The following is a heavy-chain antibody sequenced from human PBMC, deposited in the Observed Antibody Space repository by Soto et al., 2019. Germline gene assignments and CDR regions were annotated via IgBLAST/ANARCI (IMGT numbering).Heavy chain of an antibody. Sequence: ASVKVSCKVSGYTLTELSMHWVRQAPGKGLEWMGGFDPEDGETIYAQKFQGRVTMTEDTSTDTAYMELRSLRSEDTAVYYCATQLYSSGWPFDYWGQGPLVTVYS. CDR1: GYTLTELS. CDR3: ATQLYSSGWPFDY. J-gene: IGHJ4*02. V-gene: IGHV1-24*01. CDR2: FDPEDGET. D-gene: IGHD6-19*01.